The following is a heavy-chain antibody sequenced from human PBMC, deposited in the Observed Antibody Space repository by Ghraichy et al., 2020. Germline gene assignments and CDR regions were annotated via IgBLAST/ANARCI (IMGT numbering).Heavy chain of an antibody. Sequence: LSLTCAASGFTFSSYSMNWVRQAPGKGLEWVSYISSSFSPIYYADSVKGRFTISRDNAKNSVSLQMNSLRAEDTAVYYCARGAGSASWELYGMDVWGQGTMVTVSS. D-gene: IGHD2-2*01. CDR3: ARGAGSASWELYGMDV. V-gene: IGHV3-48*01. CDR1: GFTFSSYS. CDR2: ISSSFSPI. J-gene: IGHJ6*02.